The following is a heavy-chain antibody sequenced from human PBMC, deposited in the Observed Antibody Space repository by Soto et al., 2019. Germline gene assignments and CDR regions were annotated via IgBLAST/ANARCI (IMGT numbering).Heavy chain of an antibody. CDR1: GYTFTGYY. D-gene: IGHD3-10*01. Sequence: ASVKVSCKASGYTFTGYYMHWVRQAPGQGLEWMGWINPNSGGTNYAQKFQGWVTTTRDTSISTAYMELSRLRSDDTAVYYCARGSPRRIIIIGHYFDYWGQGTLVTVSS. J-gene: IGHJ4*02. CDR2: INPNSGGT. V-gene: IGHV1-2*04. CDR3: ARGSPRRIIIIGHYFDY.